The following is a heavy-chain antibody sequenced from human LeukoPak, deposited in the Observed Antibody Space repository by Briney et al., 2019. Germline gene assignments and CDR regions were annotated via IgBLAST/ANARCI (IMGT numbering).Heavy chain of an antibody. D-gene: IGHD6-13*01. CDR2: IYYSGST. CDR1: GGSISSYY. V-gene: IGHV4-59*12. Sequence: SETLSLTCTVSGGSISSYYWSWIRQPPGKGLEWIGYIYYSGSTNYNPSLKSRVTISVDTSKNQFSLKLSSVTAAETAVYYCAREQQLDAFDIWGQGTMVTVSS. J-gene: IGHJ3*02. CDR3: AREQQLDAFDI.